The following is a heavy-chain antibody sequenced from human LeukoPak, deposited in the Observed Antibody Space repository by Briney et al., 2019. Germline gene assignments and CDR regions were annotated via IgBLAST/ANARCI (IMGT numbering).Heavy chain of an antibody. V-gene: IGHV4-39*01. CDR2: IYYSGHT. CDR3: ARHEDPYDFWVGAFDI. Sequence: SETLSLTCTVSGGSISTTSSYWGWLRQPPGKGLEWIASIYYSGHTYYNPSLKSRVTISVDTSKNQFSLKLTSVTAADTAVYYCARHEDPYDFWVGAFDIWGQGTMVTVSS. J-gene: IGHJ3*02. D-gene: IGHD3-3*01. CDR1: GGSISTTSSY.